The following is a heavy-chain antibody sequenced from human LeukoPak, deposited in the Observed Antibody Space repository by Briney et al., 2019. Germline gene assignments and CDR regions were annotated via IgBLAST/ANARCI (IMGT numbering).Heavy chain of an antibody. CDR1: GFTFSSYS. CDR2: INSDGSST. Sequence: GGSLRLSCAASGFTFSSYSMNWVRQAPGKGLEWVSRINSDGSSTSYADSVKGRFTISRDNAKNTLYLQMNSLRAEDTAVYYCARMAAAGTGMDVWGQGTTVTVSS. CDR3: ARMAAAGTGMDV. V-gene: IGHV3-74*01. D-gene: IGHD6-13*01. J-gene: IGHJ6*02.